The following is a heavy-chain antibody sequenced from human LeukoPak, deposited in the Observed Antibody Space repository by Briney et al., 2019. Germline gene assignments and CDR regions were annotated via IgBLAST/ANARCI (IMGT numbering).Heavy chain of an antibody. J-gene: IGHJ2*01. Sequence: GGSLRLSCAASGLTFSSYWMSWVRQAPGKGLEWVANIKRDESEKYYVDSVRGRFTISRDNAKNSLYLQMNSLRAEDTAVYYCAREMTSVTTIWYFDLWGRGALVTVSS. CDR1: GLTFSSYW. CDR2: IKRDESEK. V-gene: IGHV3-7*01. CDR3: AREMTSVTTIWYFDL. D-gene: IGHD4-17*01.